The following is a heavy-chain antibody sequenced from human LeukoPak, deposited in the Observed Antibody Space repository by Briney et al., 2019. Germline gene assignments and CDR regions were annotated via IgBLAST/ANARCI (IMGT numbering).Heavy chain of an antibody. J-gene: IGHJ4*02. CDR3: ARSPRGPFWSSYPTFQDY. D-gene: IGHD3-3*01. CDR1: GGSISSYY. V-gene: IGHV4-59*01. Sequence: PSETLSLTCTVSGGSISSYYWSWIRQPPGKGLEWIGYIYYSGSTNYNPSLKSRVTISVDTSKNQFSLKLSSVTAADTAVYYCARSPRGPFWSSYPTFQDYWGQGTLVTVSS. CDR2: IYYSGST.